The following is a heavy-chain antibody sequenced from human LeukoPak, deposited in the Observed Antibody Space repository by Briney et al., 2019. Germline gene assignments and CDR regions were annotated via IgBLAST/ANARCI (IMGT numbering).Heavy chain of an antibody. J-gene: IGHJ6*02. CDR3: VRGYSFGPYGMDV. D-gene: IGHD2-15*01. V-gene: IGHV3-53*05. Sequence: GGSLRLSCAASGFTVSSNYMSWVRQAPGKGLEWVSVIYSGGSTYYADSVKGRFTISRDNSKNTLYLQMSSLRAEDTAVFFCVRGYSFGPYGMDVWGQGTTVTVSS. CDR2: IYSGGST. CDR1: GFTVSSNY.